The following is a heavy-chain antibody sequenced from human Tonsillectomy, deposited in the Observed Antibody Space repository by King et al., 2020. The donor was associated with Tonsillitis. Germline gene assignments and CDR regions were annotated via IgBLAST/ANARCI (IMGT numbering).Heavy chain of an antibody. CDR3: AKGNLGYCSSTSCYGYYYYYMDV. CDR1: GFTFSSYG. V-gene: IGHV3-30*18. CDR2: LSYYGRNK. J-gene: IGHJ6*03. D-gene: IGHD2-2*01. Sequence: QLVQSGGGVVQPGRSLRLSCAASGFTFSSYGMHWVRQAPGKGLGWVAVLSYYGRNKYYADYLKGRFTMSRDNSKYTLYLQMNSLRAEDKAVYYCAKGNLGYCSSTSCYGYYYYYMDVWGKGTTVTVSS.